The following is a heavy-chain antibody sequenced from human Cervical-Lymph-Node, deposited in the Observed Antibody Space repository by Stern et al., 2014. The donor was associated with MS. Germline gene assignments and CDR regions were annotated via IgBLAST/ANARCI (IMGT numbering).Heavy chain of an antibody. CDR3: ARQRYFDY. V-gene: IGHV5-51*01. Sequence: EVQLVASGPEVKRPGESLKISCPASGYPFTSSWIGWVRQMPGKGLEWIGIILHGGSDIRYSPAFQGQVTISADKSSSTAYLQWNNLKASDTAIYYCARQRYFDYWGQGTLVTVSS. CDR1: GYPFTSSW. J-gene: IGHJ4*02. CDR2: ILHGGSDI.